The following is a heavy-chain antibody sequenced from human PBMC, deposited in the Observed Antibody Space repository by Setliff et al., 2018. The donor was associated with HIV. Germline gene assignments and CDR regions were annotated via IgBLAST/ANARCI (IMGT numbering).Heavy chain of an antibody. CDR2: IYYSGST. D-gene: IGHD5-12*01. J-gene: IGHJ4*02. CDR1: GGSIISYY. CDR3: ARDRPYSGYPD. V-gene: IGHV4-39*07. Sequence: PSETLSLTCTVSGGSIISYYWGWIRQPPGKGLEYIGSIYYSGSTYYNPSLKSRVTISVDTSKNQFSLNLSSVTAADTAVYYCARDRPYSGYPDWGQGTLVTVSS.